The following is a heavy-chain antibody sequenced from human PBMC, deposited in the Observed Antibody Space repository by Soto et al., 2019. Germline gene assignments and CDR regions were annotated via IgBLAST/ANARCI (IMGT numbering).Heavy chain of an antibody. Sequence: QVQLQESGPGLVEPSGTLSLTSAVSGGSVSSTNWWSWVRQPPGKGLEWIGEIYHSGSTYYNPSLKSRVTISVDKSKNQFSLRLSSVTAADTAVYFCARDRAVSARGSFDYWGQGTLVTVSS. V-gene: IGHV4-4*02. J-gene: IGHJ4*02. D-gene: IGHD6-19*01. CDR2: IYHSGST. CDR1: GGSVSSTNW. CDR3: ARDRAVSARGSFDY.